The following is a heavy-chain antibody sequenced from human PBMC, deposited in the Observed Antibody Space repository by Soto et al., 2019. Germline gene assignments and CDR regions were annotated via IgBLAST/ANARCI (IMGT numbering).Heavy chain of an antibody. V-gene: IGHV3-23*01. CDR1: GFTFSNCA. CDR3: AKDPLKYSSSWYLEWWFDP. CDR2: ITASGDTT. Sequence: EVQLLEAGGGLVQPGGSLRLSCAASGFTFSNCAIRWVRQAPGKGLEWVSSITASGDTTYYADSVKGRFTISRDNSKNPAYLQMNSLRVEDTAVYYCAKDPLKYSSSWYLEWWFDPWGQGTLVTVSS. D-gene: IGHD6-13*01. J-gene: IGHJ5*02.